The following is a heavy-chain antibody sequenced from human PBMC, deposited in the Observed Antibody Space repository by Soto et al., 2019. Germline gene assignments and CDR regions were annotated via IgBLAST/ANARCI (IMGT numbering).Heavy chain of an antibody. CDR2: IYYSGST. CDR3: AREDYDFWSGFSGPDAFDI. J-gene: IGHJ3*02. V-gene: IGHV4-39*01. Sequence: QLQLQESGPGLVKPSETLSLTCTVSGGSISSSSYYWGWIRQPPGKGLEWIGSIYYSGSTYYNPSLKSRVTISVDTSKNQFSLKLSSVTAADTAVYYCAREDYDFWSGFSGPDAFDIWGQGTMVTVSS. D-gene: IGHD3-3*01. CDR1: GGSISSSSYY.